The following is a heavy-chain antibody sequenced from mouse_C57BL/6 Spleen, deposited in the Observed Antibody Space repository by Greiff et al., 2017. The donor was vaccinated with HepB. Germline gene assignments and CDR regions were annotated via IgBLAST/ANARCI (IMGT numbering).Heavy chain of an antibody. D-gene: IGHD2-1*01. CDR2: IDPETGGT. Sequence: QVQLQQSGAELVRPGASVTLSCKASGYTFTDYEMHWVKQTPVHGLEWIGAIDPETGGTAYNQKFKGKAILTADKSSSTAYMELRSLTSEDAAVYYCTRDYGNYGYWGQGTTLTVSS. CDR3: TRDYGNYGY. V-gene: IGHV1-15*01. CDR1: GYTFTDYE. J-gene: IGHJ2*01.